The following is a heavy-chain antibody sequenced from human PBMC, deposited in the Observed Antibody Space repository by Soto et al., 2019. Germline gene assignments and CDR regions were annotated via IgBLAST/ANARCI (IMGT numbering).Heavy chain of an antibody. CDR1: GGSVSSGSYY. Sequence: SETLSLTCTVSGGSVSSGSYYWSWIRQPPGKGLEWIGYIYYSGSTNYNPSLKSRVTISVDTSKNQFSLKLSSVTAADTAVYYCAGGSYCSSTSCPSYYYGMDVWGQGTTVTVSS. CDR2: IYYSGST. V-gene: IGHV4-61*01. J-gene: IGHJ6*02. D-gene: IGHD2-2*01. CDR3: AGGSYCSSTSCPSYYYGMDV.